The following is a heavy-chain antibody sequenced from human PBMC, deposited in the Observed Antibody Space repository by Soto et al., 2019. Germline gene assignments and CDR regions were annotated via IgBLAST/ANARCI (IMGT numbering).Heavy chain of an antibody. CDR2: IKSKTDGGTT. CDR3: TTDELHLGELLLLDFDY. D-gene: IGHD3-16*02. J-gene: IGHJ4*02. Sequence: GGSLRLSCAASGFTFSNAWMSWVRQAPGKGLEWVGRIKSKTDGGTTDYAAPVKGRFTISRDDSKNTLYLQMNSLKTEDTAVYYCTTDELHLGELLLLDFDYWGQGTLVTVSS. V-gene: IGHV3-15*01. CDR1: GFTFSNAW.